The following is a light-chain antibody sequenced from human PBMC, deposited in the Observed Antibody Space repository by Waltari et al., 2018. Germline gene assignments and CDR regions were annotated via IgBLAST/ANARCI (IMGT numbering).Light chain of an antibody. Sequence: DIVLTQFPGTLSVSPGERATLSCRASQGVGGNYVAWYQQKPGQAPRLLIYAASTRATGIPDRFSAAGSGTDFTLTISRLEPEDFAVYHCQHYGRSVTFGPGTKVNI. CDR1: QGVGGNY. CDR2: AAS. J-gene: IGKJ3*01. CDR3: QHYGRSVT. V-gene: IGKV3-20*01.